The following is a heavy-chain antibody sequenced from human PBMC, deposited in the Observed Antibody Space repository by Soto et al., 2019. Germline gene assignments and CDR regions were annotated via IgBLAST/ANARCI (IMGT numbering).Heavy chain of an antibody. CDR2: ISSSGSTI. V-gene: IGHV3-11*01. CDR1: GFTFSDYY. CDR3: ARDGFSSAIFGVVIPRYFDY. Sequence: PRLSGAAAGFTFSDYYMSWIRQAPWKGLEWVSYISSSGSTIYYADSVKGRFTISRDNAKNSLYLQMNSLRAEDTAVYYCARDGFSSAIFGVVIPRYFDYWGQGTLVTVSS. D-gene: IGHD3-3*01. J-gene: IGHJ4*02.